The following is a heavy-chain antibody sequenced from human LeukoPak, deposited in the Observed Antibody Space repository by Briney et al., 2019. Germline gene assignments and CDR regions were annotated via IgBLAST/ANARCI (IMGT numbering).Heavy chain of an antibody. D-gene: IGHD2-2*01. CDR2: IYHSGGT. CDR1: GYSISSGYY. V-gene: IGHV4-38-2*01. CDR3: ASSEYCSSTSCSESWFDP. Sequence: SETLSLTCAVSGYSISSGYYWGWIRQPPGKGREWIGSIYHSGGTYYNPSLKSRVTISVDTSNNQFSLKLSSVTAADTAVYYCASSEYCSSTSCSESWFDPWGQGTLVTVSS. J-gene: IGHJ5*02.